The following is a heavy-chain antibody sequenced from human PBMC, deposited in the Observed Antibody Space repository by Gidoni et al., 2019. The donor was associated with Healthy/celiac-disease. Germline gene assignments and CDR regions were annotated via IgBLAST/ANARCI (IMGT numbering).Heavy chain of an antibody. V-gene: IGHV2-26*01. CDR2: IFQNDEK. D-gene: IGHD5-18*01. CDR3: ARIQRSEQLWLGRVSNWFDP. CDR1: GFPPSNASMV. Sequence: QVTLKESGPVLVKPTETLTLTCPVSGFPPSNASMVVSWIRQPPGKALEWLAHIFQNDEKSYSTSLKSRLTISKDTSKSQVVLTMTNMDPVDTATYYCARIQRSEQLWLGRVSNWFDPWGQGTLVTVSS. J-gene: IGHJ5*02.